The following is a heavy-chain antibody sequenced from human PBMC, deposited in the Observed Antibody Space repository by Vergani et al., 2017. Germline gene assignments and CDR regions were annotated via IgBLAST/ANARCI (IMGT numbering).Heavy chain of an antibody. D-gene: IGHD6-19*01. CDR1: FDSIRNLY. CDR2: IHYSENT. V-gene: IGHV4-59*11. Sequence: QVQLQESGPGLVKSSETLSLTCSVSFDSIRNLYCNWIRQPPGKGLEWIGSIHYSENTNYNPSLKTRVTIPVETSKNQFSLTLTSVTAADTAVYYCASDTHSGQRADRWGQGILVTVTS. CDR3: ASDTHSGQRADR. J-gene: IGHJ5*02.